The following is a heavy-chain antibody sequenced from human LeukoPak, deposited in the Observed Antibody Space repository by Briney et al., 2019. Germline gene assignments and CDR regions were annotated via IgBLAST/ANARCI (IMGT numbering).Heavy chain of an antibody. V-gene: IGHV4-61*10. Sequence: SETLSLTCTVSGGSLSNDDYYWSWIRQPAERGLEWSGRIYISGSTNYNPSLKSRVTISVDTSKNQFSLKLSSVTAADTAVYYCARGVSGWYYFDYWGQGTLVTVSS. CDR2: IYISGST. CDR3: ARGVSGWYYFDY. D-gene: IGHD6-19*01. J-gene: IGHJ4*02. CDR1: GGSLSNDDYY.